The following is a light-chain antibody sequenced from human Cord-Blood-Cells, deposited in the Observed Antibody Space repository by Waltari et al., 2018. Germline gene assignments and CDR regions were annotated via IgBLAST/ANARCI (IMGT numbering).Light chain of an antibody. Sequence: EIVLTQSPATLSLSQGERAHLPCRASQSVSSYLAWSQQKPGQAPRLLIYDASNRATGIPARFSGSGSGTDFTLTISSLEPEDFAVYYCQQRSNWLWTFGQGTKVEIK. CDR3: QQRSNWLWT. CDR2: DAS. J-gene: IGKJ1*01. V-gene: IGKV3-11*01. CDR1: QSVSSY.